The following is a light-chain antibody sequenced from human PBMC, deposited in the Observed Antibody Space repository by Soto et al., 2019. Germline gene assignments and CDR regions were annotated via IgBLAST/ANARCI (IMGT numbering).Light chain of an antibody. J-gene: IGLJ2*01. Sequence: QSALTQPPSVSGSPGQSITISCTGTSSDVGGYNYVSWYQQHPGKAPKLMIYDVSNRPSGVSNRFSGSKSGNTASLTISGLQAEDEADYYCSSYTGSSTYGVFGGGTKLTVL. V-gene: IGLV2-14*01. CDR1: SSDVGGYNY. CDR2: DVS. CDR3: SSYTGSSTYGV.